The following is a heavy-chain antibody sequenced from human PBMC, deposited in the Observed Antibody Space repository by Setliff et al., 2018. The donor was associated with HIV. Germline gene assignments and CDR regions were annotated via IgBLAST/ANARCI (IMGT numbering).Heavy chain of an antibody. Sequence: GGSLRLSCEAPGFSFSSYWMSWVRQAPGKGLEWVANIKQDGSEKHYMDSVKGRFTISRDNANNSLFLQMDSLRADDTAVYYCTPIHNYTDHCPDSWGQGTLVTVSS. V-gene: IGHV3-7*01. CDR1: GFSFSSYW. J-gene: IGHJ5*01. CDR2: IKQDGSEK. CDR3: TPIHNYTDHCPDS. D-gene: IGHD2-21*02.